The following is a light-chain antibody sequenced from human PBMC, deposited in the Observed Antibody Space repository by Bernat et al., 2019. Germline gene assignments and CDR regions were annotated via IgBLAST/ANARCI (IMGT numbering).Light chain of an antibody. CDR1: QGVSSS. CDR2: ATS. CDR3: QQYYNHPQT. V-gene: IGKV1-8*01. J-gene: IGKJ1*01. Sequence: AIRMTQSPSSLSASTGDRVTITCRASQGVSSSLAWYQQKPGKAPKLLISATSTLQTGVPSRFSGSGSGTDFTLTISCLQSEDFATYYCQQYYNHPQTFGQGTRVEI.